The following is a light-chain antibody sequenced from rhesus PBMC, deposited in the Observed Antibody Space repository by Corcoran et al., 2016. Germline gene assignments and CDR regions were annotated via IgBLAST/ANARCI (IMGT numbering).Light chain of an antibody. J-gene: IGKJ4*01. CDR2: NIF. CDR1: QSVGRE. Sequence: EIVMTQSPATLSLSPGERVTLSCRASQSVGREVAWYQQKPGQAPRLLMYNIFNRVNGIPDRFSGSGFGTDFTLIISSLEPEDVGIYYCQQYNDGNTFGGGTKVELK. CDR3: QQYNDGNT. V-gene: IGKV3S9*01.